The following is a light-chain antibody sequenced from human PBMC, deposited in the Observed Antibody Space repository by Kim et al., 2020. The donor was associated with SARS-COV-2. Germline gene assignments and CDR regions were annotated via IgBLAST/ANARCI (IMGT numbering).Light chain of an antibody. CDR2: EDK. Sequence: GQSITISCTGSSSDVGSYNLVSWYQQHPGKAPKVIIYEDKKRPSGVSTRFSGSKSDNTASLTISGLQAEDEADYYCCSYAGSNTQVFGTGTKVTVL. V-gene: IGLV2-23*01. CDR1: SSDVGSYNL. CDR3: CSYAGSNTQV. J-gene: IGLJ1*01.